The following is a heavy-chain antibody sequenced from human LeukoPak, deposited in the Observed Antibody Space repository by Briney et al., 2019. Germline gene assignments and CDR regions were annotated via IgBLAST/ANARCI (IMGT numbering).Heavy chain of an antibody. D-gene: IGHD1-1*01. CDR2: IYTSGST. J-gene: IGHJ4*02. Sequence: KSSETLSLTCTVSGGSISSGSYYWSWIRQPAGKGLEWIGRIYTSGSTNYNPSLKSRVTISVDTSKNQFSLKLSSVTAADTAVYYCAREGHWDSWGQGTLVTVSS. V-gene: IGHV4-61*02. CDR3: AREGHWDS. CDR1: GGSISSGSYY.